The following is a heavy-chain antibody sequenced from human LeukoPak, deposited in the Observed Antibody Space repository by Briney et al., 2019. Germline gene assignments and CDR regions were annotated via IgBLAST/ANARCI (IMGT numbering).Heavy chain of an antibody. CDR3: ARVRRMTTYYYDSSGYSYFDY. CDR2: ISAYNGNT. V-gene: IGHV1-18*04. CDR1: GYTFTSYG. Sequence: ASVKVSCKASGYTFTSYGISWVRQAPGQGLEWMGWISAYNGNTNYAQKLQGRVTMTTDTSTSTAYMELRSLRSDDTAVYYCARVRRMTTYYYDSSGYSYFDYWGQGTLVTVSS. J-gene: IGHJ4*02. D-gene: IGHD3-22*01.